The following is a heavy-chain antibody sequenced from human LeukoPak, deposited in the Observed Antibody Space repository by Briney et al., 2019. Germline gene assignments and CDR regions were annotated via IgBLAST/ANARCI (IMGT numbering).Heavy chain of an antibody. CDR2: INWNGGST. J-gene: IGHJ4*02. D-gene: IGHD4-17*01. V-gene: IGHV3-20*01. CDR3: ARGAGDYEFDY. CDR1: GFTFDDYG. Sequence: GGSLRLSCAASGFTFDDYGMSWVRQAPGKVLEWVSGINWNGGSTGYADSVKGRFTISRDNAKNSLYLQMNSLRAEDTALYHCARGAGDYEFDYWGQGTLVTVSS.